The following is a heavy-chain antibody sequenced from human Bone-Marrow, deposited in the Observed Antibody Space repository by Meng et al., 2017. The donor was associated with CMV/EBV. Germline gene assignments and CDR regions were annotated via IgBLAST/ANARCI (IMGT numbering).Heavy chain of an antibody. CDR3: ARGVRILEWLFSYYFDY. CDR1: ISSGGYY. CDR2: IYYSGST. D-gene: IGHD3-3*01. Sequence: ISSGGYYWRGIRQHPGKGLEWSGYIYYSGSTYYNTSIKSRVTIAVDTSKNQFSLKLSSVTAADTAVYYCARGVRILEWLFSYYFDYWGQGTLVTGSS. V-gene: IGHV4-31*02. J-gene: IGHJ4*02.